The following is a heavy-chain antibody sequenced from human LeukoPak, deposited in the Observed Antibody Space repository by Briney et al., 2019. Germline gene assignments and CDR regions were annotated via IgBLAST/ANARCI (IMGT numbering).Heavy chain of an antibody. CDR2: IRYDGSNK. V-gene: IGHV3-30*02. CDR1: GFTFSSYG. J-gene: IGHJ6*03. Sequence: GGSLRLSCAASGFTFSSYGMHWVRQAPGKGLEWMTFIRYDGSNKYYADSVKGRFTISRDNSKNTLYLQMNSLRAEDTAVYYCAKGVDTAMFYYYYMDVWGKGTTVTVSS. CDR3: AKGVDTAMFYYYYMDV. D-gene: IGHD5-18*01.